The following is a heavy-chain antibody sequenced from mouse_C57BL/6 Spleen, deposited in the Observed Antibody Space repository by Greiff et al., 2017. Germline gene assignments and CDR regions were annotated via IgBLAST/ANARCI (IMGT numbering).Heavy chain of an antibody. D-gene: IGHD2-5*01. V-gene: IGHV1-63*01. J-gene: IGHJ4*01. CDR2: IYPGGGYT. CDR1: GYTFTNYW. CDR3: ARSDSNYGYAMDY. Sequence: QVQLQQSGAELVRPGTSVKMSCKASGYTFTNYWIGWAKQRPGHGLEWIGDIYPGGGYTNYNEQFKGQATLTADKSSSTAYMQFSSLTSEDSAIYYCARSDSNYGYAMDYWGQGTSVTVSS.